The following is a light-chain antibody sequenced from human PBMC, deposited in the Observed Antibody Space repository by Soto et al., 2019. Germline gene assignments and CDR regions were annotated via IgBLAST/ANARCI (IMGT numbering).Light chain of an antibody. CDR1: QTISSTY. CDR2: GAS. Sequence: DTVLTQSPGTLSLSPGERATLSCRVSQTISSTYLAWYQQKPGQAPRLLIYGASSRATDIPDRFSGSGSGTAFTLTISTLEPEDFAVYYCQQYGSSPPWTFGQGTRVEIK. J-gene: IGKJ1*01. V-gene: IGKV3-20*01. CDR3: QQYGSSPPWT.